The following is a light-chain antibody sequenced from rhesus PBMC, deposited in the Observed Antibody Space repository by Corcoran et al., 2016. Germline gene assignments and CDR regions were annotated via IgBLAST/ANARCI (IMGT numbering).Light chain of an antibody. CDR1: QAITND. J-gene: IGKJ1*01. CDR2: EAS. V-gene: IGKV1-21*01. CDR3: QHYSSAPWT. Sequence: DIQMTQSPSSLSASVGDRVTVTCRASQAITNDLAWYQQKPGETPKLLIYEASSLQSGVSSRFSGSGSGTDFTLTISSLQSEDFATYYCQHYSSAPWTFGQGTKVEIK.